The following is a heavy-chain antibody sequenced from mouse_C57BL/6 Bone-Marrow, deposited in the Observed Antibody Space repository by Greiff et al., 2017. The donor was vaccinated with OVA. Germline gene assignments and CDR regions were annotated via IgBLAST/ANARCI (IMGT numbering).Heavy chain of an antibody. Sequence: VQLQQSGPGLVKPSQSLSLTCSVTGYSITSGYYWNWIRQFPGNKLEWMGYISYDGSNNYNPSLKNRISITRDTSKNQFFLKLNSVTTEDTATYYCARELTGTRGYAMDYWGQGTSVTVSS. CDR2: ISYDGSN. CDR1: GYSITSGYY. CDR3: ARELTGTRGYAMDY. D-gene: IGHD4-1*01. V-gene: IGHV3-6*01. J-gene: IGHJ4*01.